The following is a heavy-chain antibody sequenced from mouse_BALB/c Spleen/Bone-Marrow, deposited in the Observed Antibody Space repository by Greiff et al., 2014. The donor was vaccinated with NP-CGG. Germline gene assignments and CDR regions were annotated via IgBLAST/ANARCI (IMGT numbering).Heavy chain of an antibody. CDR1: GYSITSGYS. V-gene: IGHV3-1*02. J-gene: IGHJ4*01. D-gene: IGHD1-1*02. CDR3: TRRGLYYGYAMDY. CDR2: IHYSGST. Sequence: VQLQQSGMEPLNCNKSLSLTCTVTGYSITSGYSWHWIRQFPGNKLEWMGYIHYSGSTNYNPSLKSRISITRDTSKNQFFLQLNSVTTEDTATYYCTRRGLYYGYAMDYWGQGTSVTVSS.